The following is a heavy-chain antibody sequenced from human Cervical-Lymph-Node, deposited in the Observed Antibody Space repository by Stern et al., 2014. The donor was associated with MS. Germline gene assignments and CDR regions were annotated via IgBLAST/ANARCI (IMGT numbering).Heavy chain of an antibody. Sequence: QVQLQESGPGLVKPSETLSLTCTVSGGSISSHFWSWIRQSPGKGLEWIGYFYDGGSTNYNPSLKSRVTISPDTSMNQFSLKVNSVTAADTAVYYCARVGSWYGWYFDLWGRGTLVTVSS. J-gene: IGHJ2*01. V-gene: IGHV4-59*11. CDR3: ARVGSWYGWYFDL. D-gene: IGHD6-13*01. CDR1: GGSISSHF. CDR2: FYDGGST.